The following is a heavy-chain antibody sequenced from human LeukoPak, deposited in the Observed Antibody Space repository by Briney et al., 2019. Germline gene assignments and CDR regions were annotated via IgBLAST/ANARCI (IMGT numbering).Heavy chain of an antibody. V-gene: IGHV3-33*01. CDR2: TWYDGSKE. CDR3: ARDLHPSGWSDFDY. CDR1: GLTLSHYG. Sequence: GGSLRLSCAASGLTLSHYGMHWVRQAPGKGLEWVAVTWYDGSKEYYADSVKGRFTISRDISKNTLYLQMNSLRAEDTAVYYCARDLHPSGWSDFDYWGQGTLVTVSS. J-gene: IGHJ4*02. D-gene: IGHD6-19*01.